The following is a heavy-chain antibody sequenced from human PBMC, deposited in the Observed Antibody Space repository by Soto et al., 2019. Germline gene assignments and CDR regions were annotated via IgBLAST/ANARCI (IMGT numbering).Heavy chain of an antibody. Sequence: QVQLVQSGAEVKKPGASVKVSCKAPGYTFTGYYMHWVRQAPGQGLEWMGWINPNSGGTNYAQKFQGRVTMTRDTSISTAYMELSRLRSDDTAVYYCARDLSIGYCSSTSCPYYYYYGMDVWGQGTTVTVSS. J-gene: IGHJ6*02. CDR1: GYTFTGYY. CDR3: ARDLSIGYCSSTSCPYYYYYGMDV. V-gene: IGHV1-2*02. D-gene: IGHD2-2*01. CDR2: INPNSGGT.